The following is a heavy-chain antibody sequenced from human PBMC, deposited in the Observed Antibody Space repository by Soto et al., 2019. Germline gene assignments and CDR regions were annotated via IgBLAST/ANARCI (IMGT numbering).Heavy chain of an antibody. CDR3: VREPRYCSGGSCSIMGDAFDI. D-gene: IGHD2-15*01. CDR1: GFTVTDIY. J-gene: IGHJ3*02. V-gene: IGHV3-66*01. CDR2: IYNEFT. Sequence: EVQLVESGGGLVQPGGSLRLSCVASGFTVTDIYMNWVRQAPGKGLEWVSVIYNEFTDYADSVRGRFSISTDSSKNALYLQMTRLRAEDSAVYYCVREPRYCSGGSCSIMGDAFDIWGQGTMVTVSS.